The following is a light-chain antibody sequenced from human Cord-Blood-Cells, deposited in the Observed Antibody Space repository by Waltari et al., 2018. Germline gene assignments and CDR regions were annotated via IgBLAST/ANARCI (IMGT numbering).Light chain of an antibody. CDR3: QQYYSTPIT. CDR2: AAS. J-gene: IGKJ5*01. Sequence: DIQMTQTPSSLLASVGNRFTSTCRASQGISNSLAWYQQKPGKAPKLLLYAASRLESGVPSRFSGSGSGTDYTLTISSLQPKDFATYYCQQYYSTPITFGQGTRLEIK. V-gene: IGKV1-NL1*01. CDR1: QGISNS.